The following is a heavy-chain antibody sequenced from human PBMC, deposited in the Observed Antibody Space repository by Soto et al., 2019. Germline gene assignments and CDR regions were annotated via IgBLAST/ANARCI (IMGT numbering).Heavy chain of an antibody. J-gene: IGHJ2*01. CDR1: GYTLTKLT. CDR3: VTPPQRHGYATANCYFHF. CDR2: LDPEDGET. V-gene: IGHV1-24*01. D-gene: IGHD1-1*01. Sequence: DSVKVSCEVSGYTLTKLTMHWVRQSPGKGLEWMGGLDPEDGETIYAQKFQGRVIMTEDTSTDTAYLELSSLRSEDTAVYYCVTPPQRHGYATANCYFHFWGSGTLVTV.